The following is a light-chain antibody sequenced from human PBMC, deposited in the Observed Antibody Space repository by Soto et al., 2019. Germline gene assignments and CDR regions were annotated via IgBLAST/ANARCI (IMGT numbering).Light chain of an antibody. CDR1: SSDVGGYNS. V-gene: IGLV2-14*01. J-gene: IGLJ1*01. CDR3: SSYRTGGSYV. Sequence: SALTQPASVSGSPGLSIAISCTGTSSDVGGYNSVSWYQQHPGKAPKLVIYDVTSRPSGVSNRFSGSKSGNTASLTISGLQAEDEGDYYCSSYRTGGSYVFGTGTKVTVL. CDR2: DVT.